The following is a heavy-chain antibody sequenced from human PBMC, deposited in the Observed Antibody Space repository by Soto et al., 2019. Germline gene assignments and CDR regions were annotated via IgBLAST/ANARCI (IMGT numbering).Heavy chain of an antibody. CDR3: ARAASSGWNGLNWFYP. V-gene: IGHV3-48*01. CDR1: GFTFSSYS. Sequence: EVQLVESGGGLVQPGGSLRLSCAASGFTFSSYSMNWVRQAPGKGLEWVSYISSSSSTIYYADSVKGRFTISRNNAKNSMSLNMNSQRAEDLAVSYCARAASSGWNGLNWFYPWGQGTLVTFSS. D-gene: IGHD6-19*01. J-gene: IGHJ5*02. CDR2: ISSSSSTI.